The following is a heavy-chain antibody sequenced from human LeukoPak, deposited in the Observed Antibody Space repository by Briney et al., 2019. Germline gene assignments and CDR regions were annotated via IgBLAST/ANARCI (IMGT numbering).Heavy chain of an antibody. J-gene: IGHJ4*02. CDR3: ARDEADEARSSPVVRGVTFDY. V-gene: IGHV3-30*04. CDR2: ILYDERNK. D-gene: IGHD3-10*01. CDR1: GFTFSSYA. Sequence: QSGGSLRLSCAASGFTFSSYALHWVRLAPGKGLEWLAVILYDERNKHYTDSVKGRFTISRDNSKNTVYLQMNSLRGEDTAVYYCARDEADEARSSPVVRGVTFDYWGQGTLATVSS.